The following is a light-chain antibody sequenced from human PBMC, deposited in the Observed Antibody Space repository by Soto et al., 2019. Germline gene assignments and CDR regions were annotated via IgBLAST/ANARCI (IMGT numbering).Light chain of an antibody. V-gene: IGKV3-15*01. Sequence: EIVLTQSPATLSVSPGERATLSCRASQSVSSNLAWYQQKPGQAPRLLIYSVSTRATDIPARFSGSGSGTEFTLTISSLQSEDFAVYYCQQYNNWPPTWTFGQGTKVDIK. CDR3: QQYNNWPPTWT. CDR1: QSVSSN. CDR2: SVS. J-gene: IGKJ1*01.